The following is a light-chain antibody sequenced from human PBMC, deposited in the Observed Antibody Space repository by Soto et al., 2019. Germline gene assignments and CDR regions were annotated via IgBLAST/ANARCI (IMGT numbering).Light chain of an antibody. CDR1: SGDIGAYEY. J-gene: IGLJ1*01. CDR3: FSLTTTSTHV. V-gene: IGLV2-14*01. Sequence: QSALTQPASLSGSPGQSITISCTGTSGDIGAYEYVSWFQQHPGKAPKLMISEVNNRPSGVSNRFSGSKSGNTAYLTISGLKAADDAEYFCFSLTTTSTHVFGTGTRDPDL. CDR2: EVN.